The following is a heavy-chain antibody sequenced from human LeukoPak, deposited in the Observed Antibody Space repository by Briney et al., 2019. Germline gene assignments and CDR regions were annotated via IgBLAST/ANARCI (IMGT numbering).Heavy chain of an antibody. CDR2: IYSGGST. CDR3: ARHGVAVTSYFDY. CDR1: GFSVGSNY. V-gene: IGHV3-53*01. Sequence: PGGSLRLSCAASGFSVGSNYMSWVSQAPGKGLEWVSVIYSGGSTYYADSVKGRFTISRDNSKNTLYLQMNSLRAEDTAVYYCARHGVAVTSYFDYWGQGTLVTVSS. D-gene: IGHD2-2*01. J-gene: IGHJ4*02.